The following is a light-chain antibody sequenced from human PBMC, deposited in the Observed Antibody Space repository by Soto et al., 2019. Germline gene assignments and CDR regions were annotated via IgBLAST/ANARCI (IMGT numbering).Light chain of an antibody. CDR1: QSVYSNF. CDR2: GAS. CDR3: QQYVVSWT. J-gene: IGKJ1*01. Sequence: EIVLTQSPGTLSLSPGERATLSCRASQSVYSNFLAWYQQKPGQAPRLLIYGASSRATGIPDRFSGSASGTDFTLTISRLEPADFAIYYCQQYVVSWTLGKVTKVEIK. V-gene: IGKV3-20*01.